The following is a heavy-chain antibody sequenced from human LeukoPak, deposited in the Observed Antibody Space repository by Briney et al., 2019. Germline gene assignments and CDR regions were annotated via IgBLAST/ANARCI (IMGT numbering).Heavy chain of an antibody. D-gene: IGHD5-24*01. CDR3: ARDRGDGYNLNAFDI. Sequence: SQTLSLTCTVSGGSISSGSYYWSWIRQPAGKGLEWIGRIYTSGSTNYTPSLKSRVPISVDTSKSQFSLKLSSVTAADTAVYYCARDRGDGYNLNAFDIWGQGTMVTVTS. V-gene: IGHV4-61*02. CDR1: GGSISSGSYY. J-gene: IGHJ3*02. CDR2: IYTSGST.